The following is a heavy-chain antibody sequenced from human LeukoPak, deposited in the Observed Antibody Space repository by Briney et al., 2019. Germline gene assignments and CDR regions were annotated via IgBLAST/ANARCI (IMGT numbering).Heavy chain of an antibody. J-gene: IGHJ4*02. D-gene: IGHD6-13*01. Sequence: ASVKVSCEASGYTFTSYGISWVRQAPGQGLEWMGWISAYNGNTNYAQKLQGRVTMTTDTSTSTAYMELRSLRSDDTAVYYCARDASEFWAAGHFDYWGQGTLVTVSS. CDR3: ARDASEFWAAGHFDY. CDR2: ISAYNGNT. V-gene: IGHV1-18*01. CDR1: GYTFTSYG.